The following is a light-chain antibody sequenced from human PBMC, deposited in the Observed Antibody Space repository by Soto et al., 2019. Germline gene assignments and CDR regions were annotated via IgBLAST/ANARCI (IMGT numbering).Light chain of an antibody. Sequence: DIQMTQSPSTLSASVGYRFTITCRASQSISSWLAWYQQKPGKAPKLLIYDASSLESGFPSRFSASGSGTEFTLTISSLHPDDFATYYCQEYNNYWTFGQGTKVDIK. CDR2: DAS. J-gene: IGKJ1*01. CDR1: QSISSW. V-gene: IGKV1-5*01. CDR3: QEYNNYWT.